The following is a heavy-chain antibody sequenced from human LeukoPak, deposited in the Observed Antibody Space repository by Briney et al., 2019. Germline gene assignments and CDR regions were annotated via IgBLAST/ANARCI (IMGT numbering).Heavy chain of an antibody. V-gene: IGHV3-53*05. J-gene: IGHJ4*02. Sequence: GGSLRLSCVVSGFTVSSSYMSWVRQAPGKGLEWVSLIYSDGGTYYADSVKGRFTISRDNSKNMLYLQMDSLRAEDTAVYHCARERATSTSTWSFDYWGQGTLVTVSS. CDR2: IYSDGGT. CDR3: ARERATSTSTWSFDY. D-gene: IGHD2-2*01. CDR1: GFTVSSSY.